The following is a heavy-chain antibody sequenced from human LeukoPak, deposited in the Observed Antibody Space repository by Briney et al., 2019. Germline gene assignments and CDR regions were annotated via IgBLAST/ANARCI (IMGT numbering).Heavy chain of an antibody. V-gene: IGHV3-21*01. CDR3: ARVRGAISYSDY. CDR2: ISNGGDFI. CDR1: GFSFNPHS. Sequence: GGSLRLSCPASGFSFNPHSLKWFRQAPGKGLEWVSSISNGGDFIYYADSVKGRFTISRDHAENSLYLQMNRCRGGDTAVYYCARVRGAISYSDYWGQGTLVTVSS. J-gene: IGHJ4*02. D-gene: IGHD3-3*01.